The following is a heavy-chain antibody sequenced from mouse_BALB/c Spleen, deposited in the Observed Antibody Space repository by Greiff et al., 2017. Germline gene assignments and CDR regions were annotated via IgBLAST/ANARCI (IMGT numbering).Heavy chain of an antibody. J-gene: IGHJ3*01. CDR1: GFNIEDTY. D-gene: IGHD2-2*01. V-gene: IGHV14-3*02. CDR3: ARGYDGAWFAY. CDR2: IDPANGNT. Sequence: EVKLMESGAELVKPGASVKLSCTASGFNIEDTYMHWVKQRPEQGLEWIGRIDPANGNTKYDPKFQGKATITADTSSNTAYLQLSSLTSEDTAVYYCARGYDGAWFAYWGQGTLVTVSA.